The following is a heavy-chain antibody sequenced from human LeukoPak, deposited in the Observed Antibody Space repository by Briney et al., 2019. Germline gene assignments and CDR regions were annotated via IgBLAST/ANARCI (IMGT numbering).Heavy chain of an antibody. V-gene: IGHV3-30*04. CDR3: ARPDCSSTSCYYYYGMDV. CDR2: ISYDGSNK. CDR1: GFTFSSYA. Sequence: GGSLRLSCAASGFTFSSYAMHWVRQAPGKGLECVAVISYDGSNKYYADSVKGRFTISRDNSKNTLYLQMNSLRAEDTAVYYCARPDCSSTSCYYYYGMDVWGKGTTVTVSS. J-gene: IGHJ6*04. D-gene: IGHD2-2*01.